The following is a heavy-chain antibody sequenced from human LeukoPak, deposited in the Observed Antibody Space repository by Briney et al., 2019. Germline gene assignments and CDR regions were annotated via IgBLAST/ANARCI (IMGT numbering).Heavy chain of an antibody. V-gene: IGHV1-24*01. CDR2: FDPEDGET. Sequence: ASVKVTCKVSGYTLTELSMHWVRQAPGKGLEWMGGFDPEDGETIYAQKFQGRVTMTEDTSTDTAYMELSSLRSEDTAVHYCATSGELLYMRYYYYGMDVWGQGTTVTVSS. CDR3: ATSGELLYMRYYYYGMDV. J-gene: IGHJ6*02. D-gene: IGHD1-26*01. CDR1: GYTLTELS.